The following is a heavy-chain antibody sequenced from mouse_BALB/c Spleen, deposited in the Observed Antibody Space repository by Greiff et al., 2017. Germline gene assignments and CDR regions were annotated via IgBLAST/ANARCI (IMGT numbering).Heavy chain of an antibody. CDR3: ARDGYDGYLWFAY. J-gene: IGHJ3*01. CDR2: IWAGGST. D-gene: IGHD2-3*01. CDR1: GFSLTSYG. Sequence: VKVVESGPGLVAPSQSLSITCTVSGFSLTSYGVHWVRQPPGKGLEWLGVIWAGGSTNYNSALMSRLSISKDNSKSQVFLKMNSLQTDDTAMYYCARDGYDGYLWFAYWGQGTLVTVSA. V-gene: IGHV2-9*02.